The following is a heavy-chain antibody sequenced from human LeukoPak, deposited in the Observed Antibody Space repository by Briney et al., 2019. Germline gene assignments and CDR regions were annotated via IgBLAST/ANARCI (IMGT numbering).Heavy chain of an antibody. Sequence: PSETLSLTCTVSGGSISSSSYYWGWIRQPPGKGLEWIGSIYYSGSTYYNPSLKSRVTISVDTSKNQFSLKLSSVTAADTAVYYCARVRYSSGWYKAFDYWGQGTLVTVSS. J-gene: IGHJ4*02. CDR2: IYYSGST. CDR3: ARVRYSSGWYKAFDY. CDR1: GGSISSSSYY. V-gene: IGHV4-39*01. D-gene: IGHD6-19*01.